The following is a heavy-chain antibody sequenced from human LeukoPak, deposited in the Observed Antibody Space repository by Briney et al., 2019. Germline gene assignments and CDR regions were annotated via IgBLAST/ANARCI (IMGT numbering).Heavy chain of an antibody. Sequence: SETLSLTCAVSGGSISSGSYSWSWIRQPPGKGLEWIGYIYPRGSTYYNPSLKSRVTISVDTSKNQFSLKLSSVTAADTAVYYCARRFSEYSSSWYGFPNWFDPWGQGTLVTVSS. J-gene: IGHJ5*02. V-gene: IGHV4-30-2*01. CDR3: ARRFSEYSSSWYGFPNWFDP. CDR1: GGSISSGSYS. CDR2: IYPRGST. D-gene: IGHD6-13*01.